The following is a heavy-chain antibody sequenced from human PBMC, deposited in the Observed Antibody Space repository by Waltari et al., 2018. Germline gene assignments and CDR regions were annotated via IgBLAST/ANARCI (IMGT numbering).Heavy chain of an antibody. CDR3: ARDGTYYDFWSGYMGAAFDI. Sequence: EVQLVESGGGLIQPGGSLRLSCAASGFTVSSNYMRWVRQAPGKGLEWVSVIYSGGSTYYADSVKGRFTISRDNSKNTLYLQMNSLRAEDTAVYYCARDGTYYDFWSGYMGAAFDIWGQGTMVTVSS. CDR2: IYSGGST. J-gene: IGHJ3*02. D-gene: IGHD3-3*01. CDR1: GFTVSSNY. V-gene: IGHV3-53*01.